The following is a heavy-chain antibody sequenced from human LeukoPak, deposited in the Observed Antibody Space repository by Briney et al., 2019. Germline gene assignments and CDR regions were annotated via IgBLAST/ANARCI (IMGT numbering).Heavy chain of an antibody. V-gene: IGHV3-21*01. CDR2: ISSSSSYI. J-gene: IGHJ4*02. CDR3: ARAIAAAGDFDY. D-gene: IGHD6-13*01. CDR1: GFTFSSYA. Sequence: PGGSLRLSCAASGFTFSSYAMSWVRQAPGKGLEWVSSISSSSSYIYYADSVKGRFTISRDNAKNSLYLQMNSLRAEDTAVYYCARAIAAAGDFDYWGQGTLVTVSS.